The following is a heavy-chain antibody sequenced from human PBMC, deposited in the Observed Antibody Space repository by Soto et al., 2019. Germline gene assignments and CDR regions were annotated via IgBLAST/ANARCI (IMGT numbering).Heavy chain of an antibody. CDR1: GFTCSSYD. Sequence: PGGSLRLSCAASGFTCSSYDMSWVRQAPGKGLVWVSTILVGSSTHYPDSVKGRFTISRDNSKNTVFLQMNSLTAGDTAVYYCAKATATGGGAFDICGQGTMVTVSS. CDR3: AKATATGGGAFDI. D-gene: IGHD2-8*02. CDR2: ILVGSST. J-gene: IGHJ3*02. V-gene: IGHV3-23*01.